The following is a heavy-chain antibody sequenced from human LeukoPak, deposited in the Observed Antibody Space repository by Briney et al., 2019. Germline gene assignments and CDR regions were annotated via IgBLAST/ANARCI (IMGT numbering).Heavy chain of an antibody. J-gene: IGHJ4*02. CDR1: GGXISSGGYY. CDR3: ARGGDGGNSAIYYFDY. Sequence: PSQTLSLTCTVSGGXISSGGYYWSWIRQHPGKGLEWIGYIYYSGSTYYNPSLKSRVTISVDTSKDQFSLKLSSVTAADTAVYYCARGGDGGNSAIYYFDYWGQGTLVTVSS. V-gene: IGHV4-31*03. D-gene: IGHD4-23*01. CDR2: IYYSGST.